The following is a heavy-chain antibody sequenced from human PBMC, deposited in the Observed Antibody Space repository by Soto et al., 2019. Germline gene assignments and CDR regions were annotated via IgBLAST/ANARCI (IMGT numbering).Heavy chain of an antibody. CDR1: GYTFTGYY. D-gene: IGHD2-15*01. Sequence: ASVKVSCKASGYTFTGYYMHLVRQAPGQGLEWMGIINPSGGSTSYAQKFQGSVTMTRDTSTSTVYMELSSLRSEDTAVYYCARINCSGGSCHHGDAFDIWGQGTMVTVSS. V-gene: IGHV1-46*01. CDR2: INPSGGST. J-gene: IGHJ3*02. CDR3: ARINCSGGSCHHGDAFDI.